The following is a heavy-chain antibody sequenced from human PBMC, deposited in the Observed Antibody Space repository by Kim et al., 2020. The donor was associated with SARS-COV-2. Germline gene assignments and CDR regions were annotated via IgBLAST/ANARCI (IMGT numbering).Heavy chain of an antibody. CDR2: IYPGDSDT. V-gene: IGHV5-51*01. J-gene: IGHJ5*02. D-gene: IGHD3-10*01. CDR3: AKRGGQRDNWFDP. CDR1: GYSFTSYW. Sequence: GESLKISCKGSGYSFTSYWIGWVRQMRGKGLEWMGIIYPGDSDTRYSPSFQGQVTISADKSISTANLQWSSLKASDTALYYWAKRGGQRDNWFDPWGQGTLVTVSS.